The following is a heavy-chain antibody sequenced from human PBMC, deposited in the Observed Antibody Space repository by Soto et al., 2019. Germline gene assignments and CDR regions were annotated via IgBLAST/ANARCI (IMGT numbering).Heavy chain of an antibody. Sequence: PGGSLRLSCAASGFSFGRYARSWVRQAPGKGLEWVSTISGSDGKTFYADSVKGRFSISRDTSQSTLYLQMNSLRADDTAIYYCARCSYLDYWSQGTRVTVST. D-gene: IGHD2-15*01. CDR2: ISGSDGKT. CDR1: GFSFGRYA. J-gene: IGHJ4*02. CDR3: ARCSYLDY. V-gene: IGHV3-23*01.